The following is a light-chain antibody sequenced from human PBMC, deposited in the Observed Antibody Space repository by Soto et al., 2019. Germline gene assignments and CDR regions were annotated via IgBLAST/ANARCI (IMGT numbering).Light chain of an antibody. J-gene: IGLJ1*01. CDR2: GNY. CDR3: QAYGDGLSGSV. Sequence: QSVLTQPPSVSGAAGQSVTISCSGSSSNIGAGYDVHWYQQFPGGAPKSLIFGNYNRPSGVPNRFSGSRSGSSASLAIAGLQPEDEAFYYCQAYGDGLSGSVFGTGTKVTVL. CDR1: SSNIGAGYD. V-gene: IGLV1-40*01.